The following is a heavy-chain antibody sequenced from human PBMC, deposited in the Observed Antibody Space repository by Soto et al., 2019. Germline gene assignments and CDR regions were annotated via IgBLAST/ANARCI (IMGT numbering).Heavy chain of an antibody. CDR2: ISAYNGNT. CDR1: GYTFTSYG. Sequence: GASVKVSCKASGYTFTSYGISWVRQAPGQGLEWMGWISAYNGNTNYAQKLQGRVTMTTDTSTSTAYMELRSLRSDDTAVYYCARDFGDITIFGVVPNWFDPWGQGTLVTVSS. CDR3: ARDFGDITIFGVVPNWFDP. V-gene: IGHV1-18*01. D-gene: IGHD3-3*01. J-gene: IGHJ5*02.